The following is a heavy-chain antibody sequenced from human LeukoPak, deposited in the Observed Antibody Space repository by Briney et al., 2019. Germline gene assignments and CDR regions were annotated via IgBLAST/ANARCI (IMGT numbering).Heavy chain of an antibody. CDR3: ARGSGSYYNRLDY. CDR2: ISYDGSNK. V-gene: IGHV3-30*03. J-gene: IGHJ4*02. CDR1: GFTFSSYG. Sequence: GRSLRLSCAASGFTFSSYGMHWVRQAPSKGLEWVAVISYDGSNKYYADSVKGRFTISRDNSKNTLYLQMNSLRAEDTAVYYCARGSGSYYNRLDYWGQGTLVTVSS. D-gene: IGHD3-10*01.